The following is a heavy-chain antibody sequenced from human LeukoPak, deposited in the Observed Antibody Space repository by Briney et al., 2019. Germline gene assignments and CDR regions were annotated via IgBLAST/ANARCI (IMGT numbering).Heavy chain of an antibody. D-gene: IGHD6-13*01. V-gene: IGHV3-21*01. Sequence: GGSLRLSCAASGFTFSSYSMNWVRQAPGKGLEWVSSISSSSSYIYYADSVKGRFTISRDNAKNSPYLQMNSLRAEDTAVYYCARDRIAAAGIDSYFDYWGQGTLVTVSS. CDR3: ARDRIAAAGIDSYFDY. J-gene: IGHJ4*02. CDR2: ISSSSSYI. CDR1: GFTFSSYS.